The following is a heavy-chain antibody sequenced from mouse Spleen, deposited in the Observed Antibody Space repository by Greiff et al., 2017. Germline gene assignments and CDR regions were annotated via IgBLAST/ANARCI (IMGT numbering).Heavy chain of an antibody. Sequence: QVQLQQPGAELVKPGASVKLSCKASGYTFTSYYMYWVKQRPGQGLEWIGGINPSNGGTNFNEKFKCKATLTVDKSSSTAYMQLSSLTSEDSAVYYCTRGGYYYAMDYWGQGTSVTVSS. CDR1: GYTFTSYY. CDR3: TRGGYYYAMDY. J-gene: IGHJ4*01. V-gene: IGHV1S81*02. D-gene: IGHD2-2*01. CDR2: INPSNGGT.